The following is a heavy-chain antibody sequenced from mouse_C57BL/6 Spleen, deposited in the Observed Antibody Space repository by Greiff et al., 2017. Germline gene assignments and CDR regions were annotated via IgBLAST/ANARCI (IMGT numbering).Heavy chain of an antibody. V-gene: IGHV5-16*01. CDR2: INYDGSST. Sequence: EVKLVESEGGLVQPGSSMKLSCTASGFTFSDYYMAWVRQVPEKGLEWVANINYDGSSTYYLDSLKSRFIISRDNAKNILYLQMSSLKSEDTATYYCARVYGSSSYFDYWGQGTTLTVSS. J-gene: IGHJ2*01. CDR1: GFTFSDYY. CDR3: ARVYGSSSYFDY. D-gene: IGHD1-1*01.